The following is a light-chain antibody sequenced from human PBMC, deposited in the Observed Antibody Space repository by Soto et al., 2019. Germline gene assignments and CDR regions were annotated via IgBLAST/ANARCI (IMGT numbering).Light chain of an antibody. CDR2: DVT. J-gene: IGLJ2*01. CDR3: CSYAGRSTLVV. V-gene: IGLV2-11*01. CDR1: SSDVGGYDY. Sequence: QSVLTQPRSVSASPGQSVTISCTGTSSDVGGYDYVSWYQQHPGKAPKLMVYDVTKRPSGVPDRFSGSKSGNRASLTISGLQADDEAEYYCCSYAGRSTLVVFGGGTQLTVL.